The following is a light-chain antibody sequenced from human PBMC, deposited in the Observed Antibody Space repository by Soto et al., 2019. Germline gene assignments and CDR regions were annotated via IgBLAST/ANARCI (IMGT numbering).Light chain of an antibody. Sequence: DIQMTQSPSSLSASVGDRVTITCRASRSISRYLNWYQQKPGKAPKLLIYAASSLKSGVPSRFSGSGSGTEFALAISSLQPEDSATYYCQQSYSTPWTFGQGTKVEIK. CDR2: AAS. J-gene: IGKJ1*01. CDR1: RSISRY. V-gene: IGKV1-39*01. CDR3: QQSYSTPWT.